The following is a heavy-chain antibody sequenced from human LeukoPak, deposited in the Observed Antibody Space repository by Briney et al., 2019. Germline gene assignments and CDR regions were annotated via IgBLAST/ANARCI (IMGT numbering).Heavy chain of an antibody. V-gene: IGHV3-11*06. Sequence: GGSLRLSCAASGFTFSDYYMSWIRQAPGKGLEWVSYISSSSSYTNYADSVKGRFTIYRDNAKNSLYLQMNSLRAEDTAVYYCARAGYSSGWDPSGFDYWGQGTLVTVSS. D-gene: IGHD6-19*01. CDR1: GFTFSDYY. CDR2: ISSSSSYT. J-gene: IGHJ4*02. CDR3: ARAGYSSGWDPSGFDY.